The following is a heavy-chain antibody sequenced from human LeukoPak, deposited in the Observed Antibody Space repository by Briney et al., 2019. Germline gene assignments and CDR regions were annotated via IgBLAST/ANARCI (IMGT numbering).Heavy chain of an antibody. CDR2: ISYSGST. CDR3: ARGWDDYGDPADY. Sequence: SETLSLTCTVSGGSIRSSSHYWGWIRQPPGKGLEWIGSISYSGSTYYNPSLRSRVTISVDTSKNQFSLKLSSVTAADTAVYYCARGWDDYGDPADYWGQGTLVTVSS. D-gene: IGHD4-17*01. J-gene: IGHJ4*02. CDR1: GGSIRSSSHY. V-gene: IGHV4-39*07.